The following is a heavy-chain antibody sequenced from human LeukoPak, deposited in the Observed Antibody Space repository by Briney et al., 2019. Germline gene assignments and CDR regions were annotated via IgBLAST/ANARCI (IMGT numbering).Heavy chain of an antibody. CDR2: ISSSGSTI. Sequence: GGSLRLSCAASGFTFSDYYMSWIRQAPGKGLEWVSYISSSGSTIYYADSVKGRFTISRDNAKNSLYLQRNSLRAEDTAVYYCASSGSYYDFDYWGQGTLVTVSS. CDR1: GFTFSDYY. D-gene: IGHD3-10*01. CDR3: ASSGSYYDFDY. J-gene: IGHJ4*02. V-gene: IGHV3-11*04.